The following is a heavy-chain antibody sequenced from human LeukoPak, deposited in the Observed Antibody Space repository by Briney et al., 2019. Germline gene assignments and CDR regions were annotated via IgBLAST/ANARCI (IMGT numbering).Heavy chain of an antibody. CDR1: GYTFAGYY. Sequence: SVKVSCKASGYTFAGYYMHWVRQAPGQGLECMGRINPNSGGTNYAQKFQGRVTMTRDTSISTAYMELSRLRSDDTAVYYCARDDSGYDGYYYYMDVWGKGTTVTVSS. CDR2: INPNSGGT. V-gene: IGHV1-2*06. J-gene: IGHJ6*03. D-gene: IGHD5-12*01. CDR3: ARDDSGYDGYYYYMDV.